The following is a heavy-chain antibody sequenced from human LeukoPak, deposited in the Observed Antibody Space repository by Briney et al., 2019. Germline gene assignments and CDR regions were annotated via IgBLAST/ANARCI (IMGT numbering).Heavy chain of an antibody. J-gene: IGHJ4*02. CDR3: AKGTYSGYDVDY. V-gene: IGHV3-23*01. Sequence: GGSLRPSCAASGFTFSSYAMSWVRQAPGKGLEWVSAISGSGGSTYYADSVKGRFTISRDNSKNTLYLQMNSLRAEDTAVYYCAKGTYSGYDVDYWGQGTLVTVSS. CDR2: ISGSGGST. D-gene: IGHD5-12*01. CDR1: GFTFSSYA.